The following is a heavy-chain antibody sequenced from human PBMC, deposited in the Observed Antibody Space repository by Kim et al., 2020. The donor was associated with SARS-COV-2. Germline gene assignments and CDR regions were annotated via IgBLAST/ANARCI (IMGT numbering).Heavy chain of an antibody. D-gene: IGHD2-8*02. CDR2: ISYDGRNK. Sequence: GGSLRLSCAASGFTLRNYAMHWVRQAPGKGLEWVAIISYDGRNKYYADSVKGRFTVSRDNSENTLSVEINSLREEDTAMYFCVREDWKIDVGYSAGSGWFDPWGQGTLVIVSS. J-gene: IGHJ5*02. V-gene: IGHV3-30*04. CDR1: GFTLRNYA. CDR3: VREDWKIDVGYSAGSGWFDP.